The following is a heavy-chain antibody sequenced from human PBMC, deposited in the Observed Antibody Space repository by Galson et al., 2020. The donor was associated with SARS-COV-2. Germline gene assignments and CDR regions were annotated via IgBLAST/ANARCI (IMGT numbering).Heavy chain of an antibody. CDR2: IWNDGSNE. V-gene: IGHV3-33*06. Sequence: GGSLRLSCAASGFTFSNYGMHWVRQAPGKGLEWVAVIWNDGSNEYYADSVKGRFTISRDNSKNTLYLQMNSLRPEDTAVYYCAKGGPPRGGEGQIKTTTATPLFDYWGQGTLVTVSS. J-gene: IGHJ4*02. CDR1: GFTFSNYG. D-gene: IGHD3-10*01. CDR3: AKGGPPRGGEGQIKTTTATPLFDY.